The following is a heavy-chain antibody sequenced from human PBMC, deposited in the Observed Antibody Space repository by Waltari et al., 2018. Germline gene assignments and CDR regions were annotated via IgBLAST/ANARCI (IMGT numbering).Heavy chain of an antibody. CDR1: GFTLSRYS. CDR2: IGSSSIYI. D-gene: IGHD5-18*01. V-gene: IGHV3-21*01. Sequence: EVQLVESGGGLVKPGGSLRLSCAASGFTLSRYSMNWVRQAPGKGLAWVTCIGSSSIYIYNAESLKGRFTISRDNAKNSLYLQMNSLGAGDTAVYYCARGGVDTAMVKVFEKMYYYYYGMDVWGQGTTVTVSS. J-gene: IGHJ6*02. CDR3: ARGGVDTAMVKVFEKMYYYYYGMDV.